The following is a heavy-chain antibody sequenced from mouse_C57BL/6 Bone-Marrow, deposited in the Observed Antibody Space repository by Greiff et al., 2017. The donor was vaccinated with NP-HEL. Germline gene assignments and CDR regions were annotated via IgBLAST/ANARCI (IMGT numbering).Heavy chain of an antibody. CDR1: GYTFTDHT. Sequence: VKLMESDAELVKPGASVKISCKVSGYTFTDHTIHWMKQRPEQGLEWIGYIYPRDGSTKYNEKFKGKATLTADKSSSTAYMQLNSLTSEDSAVYFCARELGRGDWYFDVWGTGTTVTVSS. D-gene: IGHD4-1*01. CDR2: IYPRDGST. V-gene: IGHV1-78*01. J-gene: IGHJ1*03. CDR3: ARELGRGDWYFDV.